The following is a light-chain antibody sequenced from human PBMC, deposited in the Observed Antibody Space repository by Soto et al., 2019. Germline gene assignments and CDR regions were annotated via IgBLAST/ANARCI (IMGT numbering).Light chain of an antibody. CDR2: EVS. V-gene: IGLV2-18*02. CDR3: NSYTGSSTYV. Sequence: QSVLTQPPSGSGSPGQSVAFSCTGTSSDVGSYNRVSWYQQPPGAAPKLMIYEVSNRPSGVPDRFSGSKSGNTASLTISGLQAEDEADYYCNSYTGSSTYVIGTGTKVTVL. CDR1: SSDVGSYNR. J-gene: IGLJ1*01.